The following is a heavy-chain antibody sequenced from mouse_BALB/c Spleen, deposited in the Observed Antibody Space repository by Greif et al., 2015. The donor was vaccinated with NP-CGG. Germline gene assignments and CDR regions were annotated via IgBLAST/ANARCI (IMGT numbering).Heavy chain of an antibody. Sequence: VQLQQSGAELMKPGASVKISCKATVYTFSSYWIEWVKQRPGHGLEWIGEXLPGSGSTNYNEKFKGKATFTADTSSNTAYMQLSSLTSEDSAVYYCARPTTDVWGAGTTVTVSS. V-gene: IGHV1-9*01. CDR1: VYTFSSYW. D-gene: IGHD1-1*01. J-gene: IGHJ1*01. CDR3: ARPTTDV. CDR2: XLPGSGST.